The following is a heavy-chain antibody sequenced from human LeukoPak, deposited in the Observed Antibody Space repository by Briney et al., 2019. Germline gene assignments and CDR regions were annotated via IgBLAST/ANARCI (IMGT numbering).Heavy chain of an antibody. J-gene: IGHJ6*03. Sequence: LRLSCAASGFTFSSYSMNWVRQAPGKGLEWVSGISWNSGSIGYADSVKGRFTISRDNAKNSLYLQMNSLRAEDTALYYCAKDSGYSSSCMDVWGKGTTVTVSS. CDR1: GFTFSSYS. CDR2: ISWNSGSI. CDR3: AKDSGYSSSCMDV. D-gene: IGHD6-13*01. V-gene: IGHV3-9*01.